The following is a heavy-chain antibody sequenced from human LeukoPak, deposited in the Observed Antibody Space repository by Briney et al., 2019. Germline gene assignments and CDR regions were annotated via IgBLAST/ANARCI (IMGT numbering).Heavy chain of an antibody. J-gene: IGHJ5*02. Sequence: KSGGSLRLSCAASGFTFSDNYMSWVRQAPGKGLEWFSHISSRGDIIYYADSVKGRFTISRDNAKNSLYLQMNSLRAEDTAVYYCAKKGNWFDPWGQGTLVTVSS. CDR2: ISSRGDII. CDR3: AKKGNWFDP. CDR1: GFTFSDNY. V-gene: IGHV3-11*01.